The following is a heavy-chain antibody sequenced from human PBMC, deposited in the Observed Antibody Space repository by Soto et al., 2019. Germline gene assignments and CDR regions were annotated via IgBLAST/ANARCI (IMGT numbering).Heavy chain of an antibody. V-gene: IGHV3-15*01. Sequence: PGGSLRLSCAASGFTFSNAWMSWVRQAPGKGLEWVGRIKSKTDGGTTDYAAPVKGRFTISRDDSKNTLYLQMNSLKTEDTAVYYCTTDLVIAAADIKGYWGQGTLVTVS. CDR1: GFTFSNAW. CDR2: IKSKTDGGTT. D-gene: IGHD6-13*01. CDR3: TTDLVIAAADIKGY. J-gene: IGHJ4*02.